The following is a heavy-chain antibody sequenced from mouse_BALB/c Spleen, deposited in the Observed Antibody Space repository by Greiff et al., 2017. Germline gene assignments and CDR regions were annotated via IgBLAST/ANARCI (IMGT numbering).Heavy chain of an antibody. CDR3: ARDFTTVVATPAY. D-gene: IGHD1-1*01. V-gene: IGHV1S137*01. CDR1: GYTFTDYA. J-gene: IGHJ3*01. Sequence: QVQLQQSGAELVRPGVSVKISCKGSGYTFTDYAMHWVKQSHAKSLEWIGVISTYYGDASYNQKFKGKATMTVDKSSSTAYMELARLTSEDSAIYYCARDFTTVVATPAYWGQGTLVTVSA. CDR2: ISTYYGDA.